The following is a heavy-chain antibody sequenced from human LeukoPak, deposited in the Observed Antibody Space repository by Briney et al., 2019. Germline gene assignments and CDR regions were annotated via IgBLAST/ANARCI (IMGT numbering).Heavy chain of an antibody. CDR3: ARDRARSGMDV. V-gene: IGHV3-48*03. CDR1: GFTFSGYE. CDR2: ISSSGSTI. J-gene: IGHJ6*02. Sequence: PGGSLRLSCAASGFTFSGYEMNWVRQAPGKGLEWVSYISSSGSTIYYADSVKGRFTISRDNAKNSLYLQMNSLRAEDTAVYYCARDRARSGMDVWGQGTTVTVSS.